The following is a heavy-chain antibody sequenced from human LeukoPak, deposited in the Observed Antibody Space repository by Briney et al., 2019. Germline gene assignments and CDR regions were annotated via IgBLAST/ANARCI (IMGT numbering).Heavy chain of an antibody. V-gene: IGHV3-11*04. CDR2: ISSSGSTI. D-gene: IGHD1-1*01. CDR3: AKEKQLEPFDY. J-gene: IGHJ4*02. Sequence: GGSLRLSCAASGFTFSDYYMSWIRQAPGKGLEWVSYISSSGSTIYYADSVKGRFTISRDNSKNTLYLQMNSLRPEDTAVYYCAKEKQLEPFDYWGQGTLVTVSS. CDR1: GFTFSDYY.